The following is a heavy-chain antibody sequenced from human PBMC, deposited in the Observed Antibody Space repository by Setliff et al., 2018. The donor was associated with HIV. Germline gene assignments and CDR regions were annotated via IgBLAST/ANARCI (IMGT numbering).Heavy chain of an antibody. J-gene: IGHJ4*02. Sequence: SETLSLTCTVSGGSISSSSYYWGWIRQPPGKGLEWIGIIYYSGSTYYNPSLKSRVTISVDTSKNQFSLKLSSVTAADTAVYYCARAVQLGYFDYWGQGTLVTVSS. D-gene: IGHD6-6*01. CDR1: GGSISSSSYY. CDR2: IYYSGST. CDR3: ARAVQLGYFDY. V-gene: IGHV4-39*07.